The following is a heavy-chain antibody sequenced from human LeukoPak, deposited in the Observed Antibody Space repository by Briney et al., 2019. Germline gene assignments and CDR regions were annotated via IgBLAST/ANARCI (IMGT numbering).Heavy chain of an antibody. J-gene: IGHJ5*02. CDR2: INPSGSST. Sequence: ASVKVSCKASGYSFTSHYMHWVRQAPGQGLEWMGLINPSGSSTLYAQKFQGRVTMTRDMSTTTDYMELSSLRSEDTTVYYCARDNSVGDIAWWFDPWGQGTLVTVSS. CDR3: ARDNSVGDIAWWFDP. CDR1: GYSFTSHY. D-gene: IGHD3-16*02. V-gene: IGHV1-46*01.